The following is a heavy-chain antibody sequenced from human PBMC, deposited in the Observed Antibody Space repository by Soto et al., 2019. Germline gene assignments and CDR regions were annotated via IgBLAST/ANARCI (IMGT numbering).Heavy chain of an antibody. Sequence: QVRLVESGGGVVQPGRSLRLSCTASGFSFSSYAMYWFRQPPGKGLEWVAVISHDGINKHYADSVKGRVTVSRDNSNRSLDLQLKSLRGEDTAMYYCARDMYSSDYFVKWFEPWGQGTLVTVSS. J-gene: IGHJ5*02. CDR2: ISHDGINK. D-gene: IGHD6-19*01. CDR1: GFSFSSYA. V-gene: IGHV3-30-3*01. CDR3: ARDMYSSDYFVKWFEP.